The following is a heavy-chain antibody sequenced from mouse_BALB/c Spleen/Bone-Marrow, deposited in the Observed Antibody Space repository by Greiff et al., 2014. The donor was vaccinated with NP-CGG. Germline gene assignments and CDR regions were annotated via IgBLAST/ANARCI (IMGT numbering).Heavy chain of an antibody. V-gene: IGHV14-3*02. Sequence: VHVKQSGAELVKPGASVKLSCTASGFNIKDTYMHWVKQRPEQGLEWIGRIDPANGNTKYDPKFQGKATITADTSSNTAYLQLSSLTSGDTAVYDCALYYYGSSGFAYWGQGTLVPVSA. CDR3: ALYYYGSSGFAY. J-gene: IGHJ3*01. D-gene: IGHD1-1*01. CDR2: IDPANGNT. CDR1: GFNIKDTY.